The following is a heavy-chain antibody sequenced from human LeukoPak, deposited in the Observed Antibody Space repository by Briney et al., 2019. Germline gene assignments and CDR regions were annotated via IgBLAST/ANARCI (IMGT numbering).Heavy chain of an antibody. CDR1: GYSISSGYY. J-gene: IGHJ5*02. D-gene: IGHD3-16*01. V-gene: IGHV4-38-2*02. CDR2: IYHSGST. Sequence: PSETLSLTCTVSGYSISSGYYWGWIRQPPRKGLECIGSIYHSGSTSYNPSLKGRVTISVDTSTNQFSLNLRSLTAAARAVYYCARDVRGSWGWFDPWGQGTLVTVAS. CDR3: ARDVRGSWGWFDP.